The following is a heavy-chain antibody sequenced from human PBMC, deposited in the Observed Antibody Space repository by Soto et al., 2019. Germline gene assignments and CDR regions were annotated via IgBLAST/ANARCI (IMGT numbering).Heavy chain of an antibody. CDR1: GFTLSDYW. J-gene: IGHJ4*02. CDR3: ARDPRGYPDY. CDR2: ISSDGSTT. V-gene: IGHV3-74*01. D-gene: IGHD3-22*01. Sequence: PGGSLRLSCAASGFTLSDYWMHWVRQVPGKGLVWVSLISSDGSTTNYAASVKGRFTVSRDNAKNTLYLQMISLRADDTAVYYCARDPRGYPDYWGQGTLVTVSS.